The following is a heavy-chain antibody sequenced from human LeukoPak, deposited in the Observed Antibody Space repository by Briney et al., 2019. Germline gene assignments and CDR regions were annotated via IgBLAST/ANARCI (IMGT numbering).Heavy chain of an antibody. CDR3: ARGVVAAAGRTFDF. D-gene: IGHD6-13*01. CDR1: GYSISSGYY. Sequence: SETLSLTCTVSGYSISSGYYWGWIRQPPGKGLEWIGGIYHSGSTYYNPSLKSRVTISVDTSKNQFSLKLSSVTAADTAVYYCARGVVAAAGRTFDFWGQGTLVTVSS. V-gene: IGHV4-38-2*02. J-gene: IGHJ4*02. CDR2: IYHSGST.